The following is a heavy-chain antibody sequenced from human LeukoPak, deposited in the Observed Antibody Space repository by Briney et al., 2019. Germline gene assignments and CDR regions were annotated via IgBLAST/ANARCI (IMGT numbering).Heavy chain of an antibody. V-gene: IGHV3-21*01. J-gene: IGHJ4*02. D-gene: IGHD5-24*01. CDR3: ARDGGDGYTMGDY. CDR1: GFTFSSYS. Sequence: GGSLRLSCSASGFTFSSYSMNWVRQAPGKGLEWVSSISSSSSYIYYADSVKGRFTISRDNAKNSLYLQMNSLRAEDTAVYYCARDGGDGYTMGDYWGQGTLVTVSS. CDR2: ISSSSSYI.